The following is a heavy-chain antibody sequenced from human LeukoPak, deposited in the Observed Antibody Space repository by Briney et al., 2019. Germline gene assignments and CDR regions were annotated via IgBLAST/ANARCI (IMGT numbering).Heavy chain of an antibody. J-gene: IGHJ3*02. Sequence: SETLSLTCTVSGGSISNYYWNWIRQPAGKGLEWVGRVYASGSTRYNPSFNSRVTMSAETSKNQVSLKMASVTAADTAVYFCARDQSGFGGHNNDAFDIWGQGTMVTVSS. CDR2: VYASGST. D-gene: IGHD3-16*01. CDR1: GGSISNYY. V-gene: IGHV4-4*07. CDR3: ARDQSGFGGHNNDAFDI.